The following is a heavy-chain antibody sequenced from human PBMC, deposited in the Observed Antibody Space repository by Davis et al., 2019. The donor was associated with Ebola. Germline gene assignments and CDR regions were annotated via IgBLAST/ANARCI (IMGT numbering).Heavy chain of an antibody. Sequence: GESLKISCAASGFTFSGSAMHWVRQAPGKGLEWISYISNSGSITYYADSVKGRFTISRDNAKNSLYLQMNSLRVEDTAVYYCARDKGGDGYNPPYYYYGMDVWGQGTTVTVSS. J-gene: IGHJ6*02. CDR3: ARDKGGDGYNPPYYYYGMDV. D-gene: IGHD5-24*01. CDR2: ISNSGSIT. CDR1: GFTFSGSA. V-gene: IGHV3-48*04.